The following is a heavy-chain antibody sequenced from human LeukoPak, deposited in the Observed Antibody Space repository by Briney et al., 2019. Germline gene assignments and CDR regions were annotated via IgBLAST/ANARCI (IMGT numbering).Heavy chain of an antibody. Sequence: SQTLSLTCTDSGGSISSGGYYWSWIRQPPGKGLEWIGYIYHSGSTYYNPSLKSRVTISVDRSKNQFSLKLSSVTAADTAVYYCARGRVGVLRFLEWSPRPDAFDIWGQGTMVTVSS. D-gene: IGHD3-3*01. J-gene: IGHJ3*02. CDR1: GGSISSGGYY. V-gene: IGHV4-30-2*01. CDR2: IYHSGST. CDR3: ARGRVGVLRFLEWSPRPDAFDI.